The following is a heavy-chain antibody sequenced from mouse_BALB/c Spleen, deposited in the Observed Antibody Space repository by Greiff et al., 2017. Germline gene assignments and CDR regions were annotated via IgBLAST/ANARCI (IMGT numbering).Heavy chain of an antibody. V-gene: IGHV1-69*02. CDR3: ARFYRHYFDY. CDR2: IDPSDSET. D-gene: IGHD2-14*01. CDR1: GYSFTSYW. J-gene: IGHJ2*01. Sequence: QVQLQQSGPQLVRPGASVKLSCKASGYSFTSYWMHWVKQRPGQGLEWIGMIDPSDSETRLNQKFKDKATLTVDKSSSTAYMQLSSPTSEDSAVYYCARFYRHYFDYWGQGTTLTVSS.